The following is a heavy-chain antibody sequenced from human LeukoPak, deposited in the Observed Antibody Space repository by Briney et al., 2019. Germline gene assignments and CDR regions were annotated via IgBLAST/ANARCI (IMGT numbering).Heavy chain of an antibody. CDR2: IYCSGST. J-gene: IGHJ3*02. V-gene: IGHV4-61*01. Sequence: PSETLSLTCSVSGGSVSSGRFYWTWIRQPPGKGLEWIGYIYCSGSTNYNPSLNSRVSISVDTSKNQFSLTMTSVTAADTAVYYCARSASSTSRSAFDIWGRGTRVTAS. CDR1: GGSVSSGRFY. CDR3: ARSASSTSRSAFDI.